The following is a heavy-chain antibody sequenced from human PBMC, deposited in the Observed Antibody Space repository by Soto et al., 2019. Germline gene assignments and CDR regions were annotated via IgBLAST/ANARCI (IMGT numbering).Heavy chain of an antibody. D-gene: IGHD5-18*01. CDR1: GGTFSSYA. CDR2: IIPIFGTA. J-gene: IGHJ4*02. V-gene: IGHV1-69*13. CDR3: ARVPVQLRGYSYGNFDY. Sequence: SVKVSCKASGGTFSSYAISWVRQAPGQGLEWMGGIIPIFGTANYAQKFQGRVTMTADESTSTAYMELSSLRSEDTAVYYCARVPVQLRGYSYGNFDYWGQGSLVTVSS.